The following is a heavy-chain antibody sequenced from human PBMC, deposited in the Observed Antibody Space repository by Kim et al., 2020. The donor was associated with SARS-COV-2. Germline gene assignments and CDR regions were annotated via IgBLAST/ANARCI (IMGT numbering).Heavy chain of an antibody. J-gene: IGHJ4*02. D-gene: IGHD2-15*01. Sequence: VKGRFTISRDNAKTSLYLQMNSLRAEDTAVYYCARMGYCSGGSCYEGIDYWGQGTLVTVSS. V-gene: IGHV3-11*01. CDR3: ARMGYCSGGSCYEGIDY.